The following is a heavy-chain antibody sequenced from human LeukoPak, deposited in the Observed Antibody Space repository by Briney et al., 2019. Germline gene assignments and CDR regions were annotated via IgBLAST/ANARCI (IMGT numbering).Heavy chain of an antibody. D-gene: IGHD5-12*01. V-gene: IGHV3-21*01. CDR2: ISGSNSYI. Sequence: GGSLRLSCAASGFTFSSYTMHWIRQAPGKGLEWVSSISGSNSYIFYADSVKGRFTVSRDNAKDSLYLQMNSLRAEDTAVYYCTSTSTATIPGGYYYGMDVWGQGTTVTVSS. J-gene: IGHJ6*02. CDR3: TSTSTATIPGGYYYGMDV. CDR1: GFTFSSYT.